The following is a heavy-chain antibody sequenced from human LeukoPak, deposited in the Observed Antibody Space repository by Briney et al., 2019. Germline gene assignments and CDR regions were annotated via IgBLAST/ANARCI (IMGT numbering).Heavy chain of an antibody. CDR3: ARDYGGNWYFDL. D-gene: IGHD4-23*01. Sequence: SETLSLTCTVSGGSISSSSYYWGWIRQPPGKGLEWIGSIYYSGSTYYNLSLKSRVTISVDTSKNQFSLKLSSVTAADTAVYYCARDYGGNWYFDLWGRGTLVTVSS. CDR2: IYYSGST. V-gene: IGHV4-39*01. J-gene: IGHJ2*01. CDR1: GGSISSSSYY.